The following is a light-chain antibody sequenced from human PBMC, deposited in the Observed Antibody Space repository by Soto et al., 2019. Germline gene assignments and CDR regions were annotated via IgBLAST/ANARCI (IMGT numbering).Light chain of an antibody. J-gene: IGKJ1*01. CDR2: KAS. Sequence: IQMTQSPSTLSASVGDRVAITCRASQSIGIWLAWYQQKPGKAPRFLISKASTLESGVPSRFSGSGSGTEFTLTISSLQPEDFGSYYCQQYKDYSWTFGQGTKVEIK. CDR3: QQYKDYSWT. V-gene: IGKV1-5*03. CDR1: QSIGIW.